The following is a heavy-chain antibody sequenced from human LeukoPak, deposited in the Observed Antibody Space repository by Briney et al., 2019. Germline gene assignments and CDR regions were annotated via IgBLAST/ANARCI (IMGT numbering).Heavy chain of an antibody. CDR1: GYTFTNYG. D-gene: IGHD1-1*01. CDR2: ISAYNGNT. J-gene: IGHJ4*02. V-gene: IGHV1-18*01. Sequence: ASVTVSFKASGYTFTNYGITWVRQAPGQGLEWMGWISAYNGNTNYAQKFQGRVTMTTDTSTTTAYMELRSLRSDDTAVYYCARGVGQTTGTTGGYYLDFWGQGTLVTVSS. CDR3: ARGVGQTTGTTGGYYLDF.